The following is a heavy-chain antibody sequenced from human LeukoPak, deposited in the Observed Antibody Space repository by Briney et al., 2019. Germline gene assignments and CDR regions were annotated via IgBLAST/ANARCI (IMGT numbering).Heavy chain of an antibody. CDR3: AREIPGAASAFDY. J-gene: IGHJ4*02. D-gene: IGHD6-25*01. Sequence: PGRSLRLSCAGSGFIFNNYAMHWVRQPPGKGLEWVSGISWNSGSIDYADSVKGRFTISRDNAKNSLSLQLNSLRAEDTALYYCAREIPGAASAFDYWGQGTLVTVSS. CDR2: ISWNSGSI. CDR1: GFIFNNYA. V-gene: IGHV3-9*01.